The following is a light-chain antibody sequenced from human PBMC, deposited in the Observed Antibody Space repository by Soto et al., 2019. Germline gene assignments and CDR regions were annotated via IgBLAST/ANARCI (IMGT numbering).Light chain of an antibody. CDR3: LQNYRSPWT. V-gene: IGKV1-6*01. J-gene: IGKJ1*01. CDR1: QAIGND. CDR2: AAS. Sequence: AIQMTQSPSSLSASVVDRVTITCRASQAIGNDLGWYQQIPGKAPKLLIYAASRLHSGVPSKFSGSGSGSDFTLTISSLQPEDFATYYCLQNYRSPWTFGQGTKVELK.